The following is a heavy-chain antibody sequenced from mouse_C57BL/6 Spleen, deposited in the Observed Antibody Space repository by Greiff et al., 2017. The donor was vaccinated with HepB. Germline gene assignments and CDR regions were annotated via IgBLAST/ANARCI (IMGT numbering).Heavy chain of an antibody. CDR2: IDPSDSYT. CDR1: GYTFTSYW. V-gene: IGHV1-69*01. CDR3: ARWGIPLDV. Sequence: QVQLQQSGAELVMPGASVKLSCKASGYTFTSYWMHWVKQRPGQGLEWIGEIDPSDSYTNYNQKFKGKSTLTVDKSSSTAYMQLSSLTSEDSAVYYCARWGIPLDVWGTGTTVTVSS. J-gene: IGHJ1*03.